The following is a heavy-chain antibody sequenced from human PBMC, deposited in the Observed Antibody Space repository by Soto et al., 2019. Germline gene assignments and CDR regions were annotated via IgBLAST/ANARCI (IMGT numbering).Heavy chain of an antibody. CDR3: ARDDAPWDTVATIVY. D-gene: IGHD5-12*01. CDR2: ISVYNGDT. CDR1: GYSFTMYG. J-gene: IGHJ4*02. V-gene: IGHV1-18*01. Sequence: GASVKVSCKASGYSFTMYGISWVRQAPGQGLEWMGWISVYNGDTKFAQKFQGRVTMTTDTSTSTAYMELRSLRSDDTAVYYCARDDAPWDTVATIVYWGQGTLVTVSS.